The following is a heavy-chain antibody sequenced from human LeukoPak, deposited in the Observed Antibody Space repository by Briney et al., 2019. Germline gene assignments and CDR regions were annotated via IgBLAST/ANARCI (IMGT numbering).Heavy chain of an antibody. V-gene: IGHV1-2*02. J-gene: IGHJ4*02. CDR2: INPNSGGT. D-gene: IGHD3-22*01. CDR1: GYTFTGYY. Sequence: GPVKVSCKASGYTFTGYYLHWVRQAPGQGLEWMGWINPNSGGTNYAQKFQGRVTMTRDTSISTAYMELSRLRSEDTAVYYCARAYYDSSGYYFGYWGQGTLVTVSS. CDR3: ARAYYDSSGYYFGY.